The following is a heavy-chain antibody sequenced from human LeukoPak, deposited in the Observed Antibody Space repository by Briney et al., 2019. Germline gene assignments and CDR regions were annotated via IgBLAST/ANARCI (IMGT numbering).Heavy chain of an antibody. CDR1: GGPTSSTNW. D-gene: IGHD1-26*01. Sequence: KTSETLSLTCAVSGGPTSSTNWWSWVRQPPGKGLEWIGEIYHSGSTNYNPSLRSRITISVDKSKDQFSLRLSSVTAADTAVYYCARKIGSSGAFDIWGQGTMVTVSS. J-gene: IGHJ3*02. CDR2: IYHSGST. V-gene: IGHV4-4*02. CDR3: ARKIGSSGAFDI.